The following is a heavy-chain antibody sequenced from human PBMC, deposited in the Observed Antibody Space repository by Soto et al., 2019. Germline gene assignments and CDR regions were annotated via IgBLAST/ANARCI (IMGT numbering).Heavy chain of an antibody. J-gene: IGHJ6*02. CDR2: IIPIFGTA. CDR1: GGTFSSYA. Sequence: GASVKVSCKASGGTFSSYAISWVRQAPGQGLEWMGGIIPIFGTANYAQKFQGRVTITADESTSTAYMELSSLRSEDTAVYYCAVSADIVVVPAESYDYYYGMDVWGQGTTVTVSS. V-gene: IGHV1-69*13. D-gene: IGHD2-2*01. CDR3: AVSADIVVVPAESYDYYYGMDV.